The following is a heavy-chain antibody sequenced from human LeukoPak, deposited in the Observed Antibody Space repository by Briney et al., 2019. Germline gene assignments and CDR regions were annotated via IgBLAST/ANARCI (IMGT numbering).Heavy chain of an antibody. J-gene: IGHJ4*02. CDR3: ARDEVRDLEDFDY. V-gene: IGHV1-2*02. CDR1: GYTFTGYY. Sequence: GASVKVSCKASGYTFTGYYMHWVRQAPGQGLEWMGWINPNNGGTNYAPKFQGRVTMTRDTSISTAYMELSRLTSDDTAVYYCARDEVRDLEDFDYWGQGSPVTVSS. CDR2: INPNNGGT.